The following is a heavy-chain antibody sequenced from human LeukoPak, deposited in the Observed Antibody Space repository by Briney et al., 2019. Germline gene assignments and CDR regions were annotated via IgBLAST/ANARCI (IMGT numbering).Heavy chain of an antibody. CDR2: IGYDGSNK. CDR1: GFTFSSYG. V-gene: IGHV3-30*02. D-gene: IGHD6-13*01. Sequence: PGGSLRLSCAASGFTFSSYGMHWVRQAPGKGLEWVAFIGYDGSNKYYADSVKGLFTISRDNAKNSLYLQMNSLRAEDTAVYYCASRAAGRGTTNSYYFDYWGQGTLVTVSS. J-gene: IGHJ4*02. CDR3: ASRAAGRGTTNSYYFDY.